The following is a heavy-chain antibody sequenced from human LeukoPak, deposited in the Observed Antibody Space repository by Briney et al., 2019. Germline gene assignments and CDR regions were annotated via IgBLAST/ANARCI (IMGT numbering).Heavy chain of an antibody. D-gene: IGHD3-16*01. Sequence: GGSLRLSCAASGFSFSSYNMNWVRQTPGKGLEWVSSISSSSSYIYYADSVKGRFTISRDNAKNSLYLQMNSLRAEDTAVYYCARGSLYLYFDYWGQGTLVTVSS. CDR1: GFSFSSYN. CDR3: ARGSLYLYFDY. J-gene: IGHJ4*02. V-gene: IGHV3-21*01. CDR2: ISSSSSYI.